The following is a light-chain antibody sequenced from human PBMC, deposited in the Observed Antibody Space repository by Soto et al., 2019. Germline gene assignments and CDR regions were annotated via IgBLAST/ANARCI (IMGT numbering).Light chain of an antibody. V-gene: IGKV1-5*03. J-gene: IGKJ4*01. CDR1: QSISSW. CDR3: QQDDSYPLT. Sequence: DIQMTQSPSTLSASVGDRVTITCRASQSISSWLAWYQQKPGKAPNLLIYKASTLESGVPSRFSGSGSGTEFTLTVSSLQPDDFATYYCQQDDSYPLTCGGGTKVEIK. CDR2: KAS.